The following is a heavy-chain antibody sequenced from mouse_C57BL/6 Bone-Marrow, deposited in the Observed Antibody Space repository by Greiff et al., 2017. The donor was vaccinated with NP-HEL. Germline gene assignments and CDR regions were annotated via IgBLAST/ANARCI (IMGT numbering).Heavy chain of an antibody. CDR2: IDPETGGT. Sequence: VQLQQSGAELVRPGASVTLSCKASGYTFTDYEMHWVKQTPVHGLEWIGAIDPETGGTAYNQKFKGKAILTADKSSSTAYMELRSLTSEDSAVYYCTRGDYYGSRGDYFAYWGQGTTLTVSS. V-gene: IGHV1-15*01. CDR1: GYTFTDYE. D-gene: IGHD1-1*01. CDR3: TRGDYYGSRGDYFAY. J-gene: IGHJ2*01.